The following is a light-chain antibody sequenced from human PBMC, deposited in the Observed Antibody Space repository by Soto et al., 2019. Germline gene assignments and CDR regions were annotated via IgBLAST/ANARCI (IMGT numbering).Light chain of an antibody. CDR3: SSSTGSNTPVV. Sequence: QSALTQPASVSGSPGQSITISCTGTSSDVGGYNYVSWYQQQPGKAPNLIIFDVSNRPSGVSNRFSGSKSGNSASLTISGLQAEDEADYYCSSSTGSNTPVVFGGGTKLTVL. J-gene: IGLJ2*01. V-gene: IGLV2-14*01. CDR2: DVS. CDR1: SSDVGGYNY.